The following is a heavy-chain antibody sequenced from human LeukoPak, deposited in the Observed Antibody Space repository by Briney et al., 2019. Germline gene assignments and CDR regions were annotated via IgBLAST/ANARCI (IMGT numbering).Heavy chain of an antibody. Sequence: SETLSLTCTVSGGSISGYYWSWIRQPPGKGLEWIGEINHSGSTNYNPSLKSRVTISVDTSKNQFSLKLSSVTAADTAVYYCARGPYLSRAEYFQHWGQGTLVTVSS. CDR2: INHSGST. CDR1: GGSISGYY. D-gene: IGHD2-21*01. CDR3: ARGPYLSRAEYFQH. J-gene: IGHJ1*01. V-gene: IGHV4-34*01.